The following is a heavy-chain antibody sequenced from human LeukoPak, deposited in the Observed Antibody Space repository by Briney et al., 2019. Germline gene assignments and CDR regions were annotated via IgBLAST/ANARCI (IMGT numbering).Heavy chain of an antibody. CDR1: GGSISSYY. CDR2: IYYSGST. CDR3: ASGYSYYYYYMDV. Sequence: PSETVSLTCTVSGGSISSYYWTWIRQPPGKGLEWIGYIYYSGSTNYNPSLKSRVTISVDTSKNQFSLKLSSVTAADTAVYYCASGYSYYYYYMDVWGKGTTVTVSS. J-gene: IGHJ6*03. D-gene: IGHD5-18*01. V-gene: IGHV4-59*01.